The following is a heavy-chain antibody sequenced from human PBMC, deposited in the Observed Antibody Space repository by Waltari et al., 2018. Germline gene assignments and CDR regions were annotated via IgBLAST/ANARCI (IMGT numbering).Heavy chain of an antibody. Sequence: EVQLVESGGGLVKPGGSLRLSCAASGFTFSNAWMSWVRQAPGKGLEWVGRIKSKTDGGTTDYAAPVKGRFTISRDDSKNTLYLQMNSLKTEDTAVYYCTTGPSGWSGWFDPWGQGTLVTVSS. CDR1: GFTFSNAW. D-gene: IGHD6-19*01. CDR2: IKSKTDGGTT. J-gene: IGHJ5*02. V-gene: IGHV3-15*01. CDR3: TTGPSGWSGWFDP.